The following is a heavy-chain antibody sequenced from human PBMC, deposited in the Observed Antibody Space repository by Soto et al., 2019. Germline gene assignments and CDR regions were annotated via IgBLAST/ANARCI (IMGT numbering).Heavy chain of an antibody. V-gene: IGHV3-23*01. CDR2: ISGSCGST. D-gene: IGHD5-12*01. CDR3: AKDGLRYYGMDV. Sequence: EVQLLESGGGLVQPGGSLRLSCAASGFTFSSYAMSWVRQAPGKGLEWVSAISGSCGSTYFADSVKGRFTISRDNSKNTLYLQMNSLRAEDTAVYYCAKDGLRYYGMDVWGQGTTVTVSS. J-gene: IGHJ6*02. CDR1: GFTFSSYA.